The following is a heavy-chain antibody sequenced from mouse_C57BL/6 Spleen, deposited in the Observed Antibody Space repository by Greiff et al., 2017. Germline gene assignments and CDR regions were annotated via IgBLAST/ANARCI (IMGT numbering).Heavy chain of an antibody. Sequence: QVQLQQPGAELVKPGASVKLSCKASGYTFTSYWMHWVKQRPGQGLEWIGMIHPNSGSTNYNEKFKSKATLTVDKSSSTAYMQLSSLTSEVSAGYYCAREYYSNFFAYWGQGTLVTVSA. V-gene: IGHV1-64*01. D-gene: IGHD2-5*01. CDR2: IHPNSGST. CDR1: GYTFTSYW. CDR3: AREYYSNFFAY. J-gene: IGHJ3*01.